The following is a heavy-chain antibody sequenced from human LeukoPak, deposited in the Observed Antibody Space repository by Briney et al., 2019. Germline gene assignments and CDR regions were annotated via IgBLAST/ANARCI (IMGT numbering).Heavy chain of an antibody. CDR1: GYTFTGYY. D-gene: IGHD3-10*01. CDR3: ARVWYYYGSGSPVFALDI. J-gene: IGHJ3*02. V-gene: IGHV1-2*06. Sequence: ASVKVSCKASGYTFTGYYMHWVRQAPGQGLEWMGRINPNSGGTNYAQKFQGRVTMTRDTSISTAYMELSRLRSDDTAVYYCARVWYYYGSGSPVFALDIWGQGTMVTVSS. CDR2: INPNSGGT.